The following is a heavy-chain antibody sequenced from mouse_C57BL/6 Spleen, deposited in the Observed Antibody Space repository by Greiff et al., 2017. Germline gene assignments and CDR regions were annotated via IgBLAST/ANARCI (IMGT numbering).Heavy chain of an antibody. V-gene: IGHV5-9-1*02. Sequence: EVKLMESGEGLVKPGGSLKLSCAASGFTFSSYAMSWVRQTPEKRLEWVAYISSGGDYIYYADTVKGRFTISRDNARNTLYLQMSSLKSEDTAMYYCTRDEGYYDDHAMDYWGQGTSVTVSS. D-gene: IGHD2-4*01. J-gene: IGHJ4*01. CDR3: TRDEGYYDDHAMDY. CDR2: ISSGGDYI. CDR1: GFTFSSYA.